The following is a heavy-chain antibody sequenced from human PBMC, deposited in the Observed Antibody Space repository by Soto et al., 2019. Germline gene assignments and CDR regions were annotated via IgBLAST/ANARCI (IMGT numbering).Heavy chain of an antibody. V-gene: IGHV3-49*03. Sequence: EVQLVESGGGLVQPGRSLRLSCTASGFTFGDYAMSWFRQAPGKGLEWVGFIRSKAYGGTTEYAASVKGRFTISRDDSKSSAYLQMNSLKTEDTAVYYCTREFGYDFGPQSGAFDIWGQGTMVTVSS. D-gene: IGHD3-3*01. CDR3: TREFGYDFGPQSGAFDI. CDR2: IRSKAYGGTT. CDR1: GFTFGDYA. J-gene: IGHJ3*02.